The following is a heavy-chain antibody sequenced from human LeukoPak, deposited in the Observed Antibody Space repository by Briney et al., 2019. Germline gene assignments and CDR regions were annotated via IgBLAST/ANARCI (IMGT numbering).Heavy chain of an antibody. CDR2: ISGGGGST. CDR1: GFTFSTYA. J-gene: IGHJ4*02. D-gene: IGHD3-22*01. V-gene: IGHV3-23*01. CDR3: AKRYYYDSSGHYFHFDY. Sequence: PGGSLRLSCAASGFTFSTYAMSWVRQAPGKGLEWVSTISGGGGSTYYADSVKGRFMISRDNYKNTLHLQMNSLRAEDTALYYCAKRYYYDSSGHYFHFDYWGQGTLVTVSS.